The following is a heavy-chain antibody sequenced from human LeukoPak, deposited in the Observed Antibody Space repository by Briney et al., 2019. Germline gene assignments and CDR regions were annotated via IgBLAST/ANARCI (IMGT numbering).Heavy chain of an antibody. Sequence: GASVNVSCQASGYTFTSYVISWVRPAPGQGVAWVGWISYYNGNTNYAQKLEGRVTMSTDTSTGTAYMELRSLRSDDTAVYYCARRVAVARRDAFDIWGQGTMVTVSS. CDR2: ISYYNGNT. CDR1: GYTFTSYV. CDR3: ARRVAVARRDAFDI. D-gene: IGHD6-19*01. V-gene: IGHV1-18*01. J-gene: IGHJ3*02.